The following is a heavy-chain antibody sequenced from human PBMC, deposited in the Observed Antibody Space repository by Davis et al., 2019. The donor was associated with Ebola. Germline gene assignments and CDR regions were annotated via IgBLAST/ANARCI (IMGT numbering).Heavy chain of an antibody. CDR3: ARGIFYGATPYFDY. V-gene: IGHV3-11*04. D-gene: IGHD2/OR15-2a*01. Sequence: GESLKISCAASGFTFSDYYMSWIRQAPGKGLEWVSYISSSGSTIYYADSVKGRFTISRDNAKNSLYLQMNSLRAEDTAVYYCARGIFYGATPYFDYWGQGTRVTVSS. J-gene: IGHJ4*02. CDR2: ISSSGSTI. CDR1: GFTFSDYY.